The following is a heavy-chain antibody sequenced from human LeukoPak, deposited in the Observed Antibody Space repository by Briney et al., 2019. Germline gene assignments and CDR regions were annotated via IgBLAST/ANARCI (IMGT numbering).Heavy chain of an antibody. D-gene: IGHD3-10*01. CDR3: ARDTYYYGSGTYAWYLDL. Sequence: PGGSLRLSCAASEFTFSSYAMSWVRQAPGRGLEWVSAISGSGGDTYYADSVKGRFTISRDNSKNTLYLRMSSLRAEDTAVYYCARDTYYYGSGTYAWYLDLWGRGTLVTVSS. J-gene: IGHJ2*01. V-gene: IGHV3-23*01. CDR1: EFTFSSYA. CDR2: ISGSGGDT.